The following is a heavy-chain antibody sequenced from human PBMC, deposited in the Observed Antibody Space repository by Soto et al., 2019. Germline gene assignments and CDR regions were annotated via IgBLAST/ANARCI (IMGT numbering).Heavy chain of an antibody. Sequence: QVQLQESGPGLVKPSETLSLTCTVSGGSISSYYWSWIRQPPGKGLEWIGYFYYSGSTNYNPFLKXRVTSSVDTSNSQFSLKLSSVTAADTAVYYCARGGWRQIDYWGQGTLVSVSS. J-gene: IGHJ4*02. CDR3: ARGGWRQIDY. CDR2: FYYSGST. CDR1: GGSISSYY. V-gene: IGHV4-59*08. D-gene: IGHD3-3*01.